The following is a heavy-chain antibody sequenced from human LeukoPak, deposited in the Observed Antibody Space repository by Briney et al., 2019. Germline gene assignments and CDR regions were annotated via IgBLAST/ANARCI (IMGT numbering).Heavy chain of an antibody. CDR3: ARHTHYGGNSNPFDY. Sequence: SETLSLTCTVSGGSISSRSYYWGWIRQPPGKGLEWIGSIYYSGSTYYNPSLKSRVTISVDTSKNQFSLKLSSVTAADTAVYYCARHTHYGGNSNPFDYWGQGTLVTVSS. J-gene: IGHJ4*02. V-gene: IGHV4-39*01. D-gene: IGHD4-23*01. CDR2: IYYSGST. CDR1: GGSISSRSYY.